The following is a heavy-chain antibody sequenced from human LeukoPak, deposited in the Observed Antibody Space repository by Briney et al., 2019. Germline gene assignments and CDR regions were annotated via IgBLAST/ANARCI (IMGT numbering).Heavy chain of an antibody. J-gene: IGHJ4*02. D-gene: IGHD2-15*01. CDR2: IYYSGST. CDR3: ARHPPPQDIVVVVAATHKPYYFDY. CDR1: GGSISSYY. Sequence: SETLSLTCTVSGGSISSYYWSWIRQPPGKGLEWIGYIYYSGSTNYNPSLKSRVTISVDTSKNQSSLTLSSVTAADTAVYYCARHPPPQDIVVVVAATHKPYYFDYWGQGTLVTVSS. V-gene: IGHV4-59*01.